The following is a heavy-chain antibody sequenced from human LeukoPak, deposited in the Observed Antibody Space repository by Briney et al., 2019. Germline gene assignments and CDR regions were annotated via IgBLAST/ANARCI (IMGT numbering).Heavy chain of an antibody. CDR2: IFYTGSI. J-gene: IGHJ4*02. V-gene: IGHV4-39*07. CDR1: GGSISSSSYY. Sequence: SETLSLTCTVSGGSISSSSYYWGWIRQPPGKGLEWIANIFYTGSIYYNPSLKSRVTISVDTSKNQFSLRLSSMTAADTAVYYCARVTGYMIEDYFDYWGQGTLVTVSS. D-gene: IGHD3-22*01. CDR3: ARVTGYMIEDYFDY.